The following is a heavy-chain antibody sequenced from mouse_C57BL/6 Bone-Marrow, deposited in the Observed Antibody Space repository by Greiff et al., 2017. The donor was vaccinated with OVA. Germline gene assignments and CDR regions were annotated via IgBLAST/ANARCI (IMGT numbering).Heavy chain of an antibody. J-gene: IGHJ4*01. Sequence: EVKLMESGGGLVQPGGSLKLSCAASGFTFSDYYMYWVRQTPEKRLEWVAYISNGGGSTYYPDTVKGRFTISRDNAKNTLYLQMSRLKSEDTAMYYCARHYTVPFYAMDYWGQGTSVTVSS. CDR2: ISNGGGST. V-gene: IGHV5-12*01. D-gene: IGHD1-1*01. CDR1: GFTFSDYY. CDR3: ARHYTVPFYAMDY.